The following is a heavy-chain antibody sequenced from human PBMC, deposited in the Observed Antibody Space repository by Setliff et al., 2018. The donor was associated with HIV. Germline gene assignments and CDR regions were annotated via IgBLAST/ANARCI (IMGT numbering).Heavy chain of an antibody. J-gene: IGHJ4*02. Sequence: SETLSLTCTVSGGSVSSPGYYWGWIRQPPGKGLEWIGSVYNSGITFKNPSLKSRVAMSVDTSRNQFSLKLTSVTAADTAVYYCARRPIKGYGPFDSWGPGTLVTVSS. V-gene: IGHV4-39*01. D-gene: IGHD2-15*01. CDR2: VYNSGIT. CDR3: ARRPIKGYGPFDS. CDR1: GGSVSSPGYY.